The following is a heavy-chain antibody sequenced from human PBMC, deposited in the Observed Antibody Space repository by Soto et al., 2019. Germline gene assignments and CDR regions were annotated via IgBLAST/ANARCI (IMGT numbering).Heavy chain of an antibody. V-gene: IGHV3-30*04. CDR2: VAYDGRSK. CDR1: GFTFSDYA. CDR3: ARDDILVIPGGSYNYVMDV. Sequence: QVQLVESGGGVVQPGRSLRLSCAASGFTFSDYAMHWVRQDQGKGLEWVAVVAYDGRSKYYADSVKGRFTISRDNSRTTVYMQMNSLRDEDTAMYYCARDDILVIPGGSYNYVMDVWGHGTTVTVSS. D-gene: IGHD2-2*01. J-gene: IGHJ6*02.